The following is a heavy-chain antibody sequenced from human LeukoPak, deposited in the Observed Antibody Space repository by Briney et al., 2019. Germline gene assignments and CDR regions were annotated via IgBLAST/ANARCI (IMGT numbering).Heavy chain of an antibody. CDR3: ASHRGIVVVTALDY. Sequence: PGGSLRLSCAASGFTFSSYAMSWVRQAPGKGLEWVSAISGSDGNTYYADSVKGRFTISRDNSKNTLYLQMNSLRAEDTAVYYCASHRGIVVVTALDYWGQGTLVTVSS. CDR2: ISGSDGNT. J-gene: IGHJ4*02. V-gene: IGHV3-23*01. CDR1: GFTFSSYA. D-gene: IGHD2-21*02.